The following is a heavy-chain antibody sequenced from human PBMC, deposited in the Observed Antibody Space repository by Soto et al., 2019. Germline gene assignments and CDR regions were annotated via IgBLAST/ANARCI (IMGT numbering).Heavy chain of an antibody. D-gene: IGHD2-21*02. V-gene: IGHV3-30*03. Sequence: QPGGYMRLSCAASGFIFTNYGMHWDRQAPGKGPEWVAVVSGNGIKDYYADSVQGRFTISRDHPKNTPFLQMNSLRPEDTAVYYCVRGEVDGRPCYLPDYWGQGVLVTVYS. CDR2: VSGNGIKD. CDR3: VRGEVDGRPCYLPDY. J-gene: IGHJ4*02. CDR1: GFIFTNYG.